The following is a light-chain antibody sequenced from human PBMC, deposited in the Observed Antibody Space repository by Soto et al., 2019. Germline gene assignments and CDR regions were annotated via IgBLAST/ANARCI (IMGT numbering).Light chain of an antibody. CDR3: QEYGGPPPIT. Sequence: EVVLTQSPGTLSLSPGGRATLSCRASQSVSSSFLAWYQQKPGQAPRLLIFDASFRASGVPERFRGSGSGTDFTLTITRLEPEDFAVYYCQEYGGPPPITFGRGTRLDIK. V-gene: IGKV3-20*01. CDR1: QSVSSSF. CDR2: DAS. J-gene: IGKJ5*01.